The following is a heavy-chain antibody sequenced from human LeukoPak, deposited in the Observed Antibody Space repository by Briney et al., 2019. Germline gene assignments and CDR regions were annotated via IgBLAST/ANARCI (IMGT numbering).Heavy chain of an antibody. CDR3: TTGDDYGDEGWFDP. CDR1: GFPFRNAW. V-gene: IGHV3-15*01. CDR2: IKSKTDGGTT. D-gene: IGHD4-17*01. Sequence: GGSLRLSCAAFGFPFRNAWMSWVRQAPGKGLEWVGRIKSKTDGGTTDYAAPVKGRFTISRDDSKNTLYLQMNSLKTEDTAVYYCTTGDDYGDEGWFDPWGQGTLVTVSS. J-gene: IGHJ5*02.